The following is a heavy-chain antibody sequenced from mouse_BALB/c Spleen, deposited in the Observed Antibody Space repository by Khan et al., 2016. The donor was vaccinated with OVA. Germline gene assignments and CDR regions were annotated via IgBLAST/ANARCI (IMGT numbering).Heavy chain of an antibody. V-gene: IGHV1-7*01. CDR2: INPTSGFT. Sequence: QVQLQQSGAELAKPGASVKMSCKASGYTFTTYWMHWVKQRPGQGLEWIGYINPTSGFTDYNQKFKDKATLTADKSSSTAYMQLSSLTSDDSAVYYCARDRIDYWGLGTTLTVSS. J-gene: IGHJ2*01. CDR3: ARDRIDY. CDR1: GYTFTTYW.